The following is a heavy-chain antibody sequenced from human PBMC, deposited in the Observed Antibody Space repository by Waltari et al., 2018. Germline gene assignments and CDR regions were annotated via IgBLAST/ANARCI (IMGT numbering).Heavy chain of an antibody. CDR1: GFTFSRYR. Sequence: EVQLVESGGGLVKPGGSLRLSCAASGFTFSRYRMNWVRQAPGKGLELVSSISSSSSYIYYADSVKGRFTISRDNAKNSLYLQMNSLRAEDTAVYYCAQRGGDGYNEPFDYWGQGTLVTVSS. CDR3: AQRGGDGYNEPFDY. D-gene: IGHD5-12*01. J-gene: IGHJ4*02. V-gene: IGHV3-21*01. CDR2: ISSSSSYI.